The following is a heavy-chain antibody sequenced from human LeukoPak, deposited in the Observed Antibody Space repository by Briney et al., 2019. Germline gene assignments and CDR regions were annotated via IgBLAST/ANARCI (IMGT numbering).Heavy chain of an antibody. CDR2: ISGYNGNT. CDR3: ARDWGSIKVIADY. CDR1: GYTFISYG. J-gene: IGHJ4*02. Sequence: ASVKVSCKASGYTFISYGISWVRQAPGQGLEWMGWISGYNGNTNYAQNLQGRVTMTTDTSTSTAYMELRSLRSDDTALYFCARDWGSIKVIADYWGQGTLVTVSS. D-gene: IGHD7-27*01. V-gene: IGHV1-18*01.